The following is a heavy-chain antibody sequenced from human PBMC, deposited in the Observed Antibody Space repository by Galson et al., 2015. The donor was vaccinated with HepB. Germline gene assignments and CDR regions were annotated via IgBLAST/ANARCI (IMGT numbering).Heavy chain of an antibody. V-gene: IGHV3-23*01. Sequence: SLRLSCAASGFTFSDYAMSWVRQAPGKGLEWVSAVSGSGGTTYYADSVKRLITISRDNSKNTLYLEMDSLRAEDTAVYYCAKEVSTMIRGLIITGPFDYWGQGTLVTVSS. J-gene: IGHJ4*02. D-gene: IGHD3-10*01. CDR1: GFTFSDYA. CDR3: AKEVSTMIRGLIITGPFDY. CDR2: VSGSGGTT.